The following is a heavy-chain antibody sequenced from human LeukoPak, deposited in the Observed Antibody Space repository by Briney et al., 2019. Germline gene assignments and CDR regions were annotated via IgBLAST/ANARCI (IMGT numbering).Heavy chain of an antibody. Sequence: PGGSLRLSCATSGFTFSNAWMNWVRQAPGKGLEWVGRIRSNSDGGTIEYAAPVKGRFALSRDDSKNTLFLQMNSLQTEDTAVYYCATDFYDSTWGQGTLVIVSS. J-gene: IGHJ5*02. CDR3: ATDFYDST. CDR2: IRSNSDGGTI. D-gene: IGHD3-22*01. V-gene: IGHV3-15*07. CDR1: GFTFSNAW.